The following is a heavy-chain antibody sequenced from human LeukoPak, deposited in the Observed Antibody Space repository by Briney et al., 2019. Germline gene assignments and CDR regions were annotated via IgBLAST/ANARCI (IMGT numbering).Heavy chain of an antibody. CDR2: VYTSGST. CDR1: GDSITGYY. J-gene: IGHJ2*01. Sequence: TSETLSLTCSVSGDSITGYYWSWIRQPAGKDLEWIGRVYTSGSTDYNPSLKSRATMSVDTSKKKFSLKLRSLTAADTAVYFCARGVSSYRSAWYFDLWGRGTLVTVSS. CDR3: ARGVSSYRSAWYFDL. D-gene: IGHD3-16*02. V-gene: IGHV4-4*07.